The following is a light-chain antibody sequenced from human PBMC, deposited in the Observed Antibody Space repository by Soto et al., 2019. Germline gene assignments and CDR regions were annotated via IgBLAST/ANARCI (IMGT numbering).Light chain of an antibody. CDR1: QSVSSRY. V-gene: IGKV3-20*01. CDR2: GAS. J-gene: IGKJ2*02. Sequence: EIVLTQSPGTLSLSPGERATLSCRASQSVSSRYLAWYQQKPGQAPRLLIYGASSRATGIPDRFSGSGSGRDFTLTISRLEPDDFAVYYCQQYGSPGTFGQGTKLEIK. CDR3: QQYGSPGT.